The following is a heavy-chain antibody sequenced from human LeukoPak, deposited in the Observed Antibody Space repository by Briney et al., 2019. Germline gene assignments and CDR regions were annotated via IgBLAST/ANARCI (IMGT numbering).Heavy chain of an antibody. CDR2: IYYTGNT. Sequence: SETLSLTCTVSGGSISSGGYSWSWIRQPPGKGMEFIAYIYYTGNTYFNPSLKSRVTISVDTSKNQFSLKLTSVTAADTAVYYCTKLARAPRDFDYWGQGTLVTVSS. V-gene: IGHV4-30-4*07. CDR3: TKLARAPRDFDY. D-gene: IGHD2-8*01. CDR1: GGSISSGGYS. J-gene: IGHJ4*01.